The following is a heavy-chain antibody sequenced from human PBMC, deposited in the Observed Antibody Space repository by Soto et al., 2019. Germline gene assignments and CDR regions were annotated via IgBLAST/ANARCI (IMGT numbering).Heavy chain of an antibody. Sequence: GASVKVSCKASGYTFTSYYMHWVRQAPGQGLEWMGIINPSGGSTSYAQKFQGRVTMTRDTSTSTVYMELSSLRSEDAAVYYCARSFSGYESVGYWGQGTLVTVSS. J-gene: IGHJ4*02. V-gene: IGHV1-46*03. CDR1: GYTFTSYY. D-gene: IGHD5-12*01. CDR2: INPSGGST. CDR3: ARSFSGYESVGY.